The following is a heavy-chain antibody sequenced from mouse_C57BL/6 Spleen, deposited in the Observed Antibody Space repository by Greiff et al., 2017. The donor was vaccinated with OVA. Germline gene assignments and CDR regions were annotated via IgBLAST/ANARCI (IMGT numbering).Heavy chain of an antibody. Sequence: EVQGVESGGGLVQPKGSLKLSCAASGFTFNTYAMHWVRQAPGKGLEWVARIRSKSSNYATYYADSVKDRFTISRDDSQSMLYLQMNNLKTEDTAMYYCVRGDGYYVDYAMDYWGQGTSVTVSS. CDR3: VRGDGYYVDYAMDY. V-gene: IGHV10-3*01. J-gene: IGHJ4*01. CDR2: IRSKSSNYAT. D-gene: IGHD2-3*01. CDR1: GFTFNTYA.